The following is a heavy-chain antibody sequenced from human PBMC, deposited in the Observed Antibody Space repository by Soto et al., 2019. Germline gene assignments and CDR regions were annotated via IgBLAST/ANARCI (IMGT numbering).Heavy chain of an antibody. CDR1: GFTFSSYA. D-gene: IGHD3-22*01. V-gene: IGHV3-23*01. CDR2: ISGSGGST. J-gene: IGHJ4*02. CDR3: AKASVVYDSSGYYPGYFDY. Sequence: EVQLLESGGGLVQPGGSLRLSCAASGFTFSSYAMSWVRQAPGKGLEWVSAISGSGGSTYYADSVKGRFTISRDNSKNTLYLQMNSLGAEDTAVYYCAKASVVYDSSGYYPGYFDYWGQGTLVTVSS.